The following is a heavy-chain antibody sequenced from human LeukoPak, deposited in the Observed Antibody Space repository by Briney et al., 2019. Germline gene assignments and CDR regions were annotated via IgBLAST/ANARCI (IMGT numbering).Heavy chain of an antibody. V-gene: IGHV4-34*01. CDR2: INHSGST. Sequence: SETLSLTCAVYGGSFSGYYWSWIRQPPGKGLEWIGEINHSGSTNYNPSLKSRVTISVDTSKNQFSLKLSSVTAADTAVYYCARGRGRWLQLIWFDYWGQGTLVTVSS. CDR1: GGSFSGYY. CDR3: ARGRGRWLQLIWFDY. D-gene: IGHD5-24*01. J-gene: IGHJ4*02.